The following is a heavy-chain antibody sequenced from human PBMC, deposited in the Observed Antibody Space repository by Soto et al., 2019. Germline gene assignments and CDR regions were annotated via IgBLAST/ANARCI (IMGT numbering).Heavy chain of an antibody. Sequence: PSETLSLTCTVSGGSISSGGYYWSWIRQHPGKGLEWIGYIYYSGSTYYNPSLKSRVTISVDTSKNQFSLKLSSVTAADTAVYYCARERLYYYGSGSYYSGKMGFEPSGQGTLVTVSS. D-gene: IGHD3-10*01. CDR3: ARERLYYYGSGSYYSGKMGFEP. V-gene: IGHV4-31*03. CDR1: GGSISSGGYY. CDR2: IYYSGST. J-gene: IGHJ5*02.